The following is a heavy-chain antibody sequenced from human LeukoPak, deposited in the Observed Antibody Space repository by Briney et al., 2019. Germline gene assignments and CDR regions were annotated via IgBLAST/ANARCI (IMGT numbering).Heavy chain of an antibody. CDR2: IYSGGYT. Sequence: GGSLRLSCAASGFTASNNYMSWVRQAPGKGLEWVSVIYSGGYTDYVDSVKGRFSISRDNSKDTLYLQMNSLRAEDTAVYYCAGGTKYYFDYWGQGTLVTVSS. D-gene: IGHD2-8*01. CDR3: AGGTKYYFDY. J-gene: IGHJ4*02. CDR1: GFTASNNY. V-gene: IGHV3-66*01.